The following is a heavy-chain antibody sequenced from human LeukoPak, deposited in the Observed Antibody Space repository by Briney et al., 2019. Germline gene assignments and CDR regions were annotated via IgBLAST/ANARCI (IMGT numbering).Heavy chain of an antibody. D-gene: IGHD2-21*02. CDR2: INHSGST. CDR3: AREPSAYCGGDCYSPDAFDI. J-gene: IGHJ3*02. CDR1: GGSFSGYY. Sequence: PSETLSLTCAVYGGSFSGYYWRWIRQPPGKGLEWIGEINHSGSTNYNPSLKSRVTISVDTSKNQFSLKLSSVTAADTAVYYCAREPSAYCGGDCYSPDAFDIWGQGTMVTVSS. V-gene: IGHV4-34*01.